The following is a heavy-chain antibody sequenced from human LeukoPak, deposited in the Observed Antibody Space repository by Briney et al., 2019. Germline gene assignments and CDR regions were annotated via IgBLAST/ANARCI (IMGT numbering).Heavy chain of an antibody. D-gene: IGHD3-22*01. CDR1: GFTFSKYW. V-gene: IGHV3-74*01. CDR3: ARRWGSAGNTMN. Sequence: GGSLRLSCAASGFTFSKYWMHWVRQAPGKGLVWVSRINTDGSSTNYADSVRGRFTISRDNAKNTLYLQMTSLRAEDTAVYYWARRWGSAGNTMNWGQGTMVTVSS. J-gene: IGHJ3*01. CDR2: INTDGSST.